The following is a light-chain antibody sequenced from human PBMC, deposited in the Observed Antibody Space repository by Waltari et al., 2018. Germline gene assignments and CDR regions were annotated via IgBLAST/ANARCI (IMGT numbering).Light chain of an antibody. J-gene: IGLJ1*01. CDR1: DVGGYDY. CDR3: CSNAGSHTYF. V-gene: IGLV2-11*01. CDR2: RVT. Sequence: QSALTQPRSVSGSPGQSVTISCTGIDVGGYDYVSWYQQYPGKAPKLIIYRVTKRPSGVPDRFSGSRSDNTASLTISGLQAEDEADYYCCSNAGSHTYFFGPGTKVTVL.